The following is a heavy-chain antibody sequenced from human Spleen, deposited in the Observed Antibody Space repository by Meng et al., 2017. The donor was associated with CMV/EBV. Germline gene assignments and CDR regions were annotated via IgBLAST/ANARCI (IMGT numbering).Heavy chain of an antibody. D-gene: IGHD6-6*01. CDR1: GHTFTSYG. CDR3: ALIRSIAAPADY. CDR2: MNPNSGNT. Sequence: ASVKVSCKASGHTFTSYGISWVRQATGQGLEWMGWMNPNSGNTGYAQKFQGRVTMTRNTSISTAYMELSSLRSEDTAVYYCALIRSIAAPADYWGQGTLVTVSS. V-gene: IGHV1-8*02. J-gene: IGHJ4*02.